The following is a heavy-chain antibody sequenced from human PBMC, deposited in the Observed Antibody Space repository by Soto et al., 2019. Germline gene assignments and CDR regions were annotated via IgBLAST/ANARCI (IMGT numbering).Heavy chain of an antibody. Sequence: QQQLQESGPGLVKPSETLSLTCTFSGDSISSSKYYWGWIRQPPGKGLEWIGSIYYSWSPYYNSSLKSRVTISVDTTKNHFSLKLTSMTAADTAVYYCATLPHYGDPNAGFWGQGILVTVSS. D-gene: IGHD4-17*01. CDR3: ATLPHYGDPNAGF. V-gene: IGHV4-39*02. CDR2: IYYSWSP. J-gene: IGHJ4*02. CDR1: GDSISSSKYY.